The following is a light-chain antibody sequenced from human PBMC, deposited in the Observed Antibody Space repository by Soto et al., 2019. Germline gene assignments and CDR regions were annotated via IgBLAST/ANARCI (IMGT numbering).Light chain of an antibody. CDR3: QVWDYRSDHV. CDR2: DDS. CDR1: NIGGKS. V-gene: IGLV3-21*02. J-gene: IGLJ1*01. Sequence: SYDLTQSPSVSVATGQTARITCGGNNIGGKSVHWYQQKPGQAPVLAVYDDSDRPSGIPERFSGSNSGNTATLTISRVEAGDEADYYCQVWDYRSDHVFGTGTKVTVL.